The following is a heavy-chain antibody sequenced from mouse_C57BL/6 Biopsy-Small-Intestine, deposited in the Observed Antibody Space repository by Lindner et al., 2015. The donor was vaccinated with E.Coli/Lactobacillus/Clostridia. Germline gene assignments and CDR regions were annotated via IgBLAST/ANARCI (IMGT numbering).Heavy chain of an antibody. D-gene: IGHD2-1*01. V-gene: IGHV1-34*01. CDR3: ARFYSWYSDV. CDR2: IYPNNGGS. J-gene: IGHJ1*01. CDR1: GYTFTAYS. Sequence: VQLQESGPALVKPGASVKISCKASGYTFTAYSMDWVKQSPGKSLEWIGYIYPNNGGSGYSQKFKSKATLTVDKSSSTAYMELHSLTSEDSAVYYCARFYSWYSDVWGAGTTVTVSA.